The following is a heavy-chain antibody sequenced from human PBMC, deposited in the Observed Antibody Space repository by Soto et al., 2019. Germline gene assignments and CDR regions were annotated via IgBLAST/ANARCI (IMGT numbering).Heavy chain of an antibody. Sequence: LSLTCAVSGGSISSGGYSWSWIRQPPGNGLEWIGYINDIGSTHYSPSLKSRVTISVDRSKNQFSLKLTSVTAADTAVYFCAKVFNSAGWFGESKPNYYFGMDVWGQGTTVTVSS. D-gene: IGHD3-10*01. V-gene: IGHV4-30-2*01. CDR1: GGSISSGGYS. J-gene: IGHJ6*02. CDR3: AKVFNSAGWFGESKPNYYFGMDV. CDR2: INDIGST.